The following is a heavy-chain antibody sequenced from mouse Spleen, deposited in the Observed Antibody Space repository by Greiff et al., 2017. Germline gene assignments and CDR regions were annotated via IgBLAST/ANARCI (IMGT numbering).Heavy chain of an antibody. Sequence: QVQLQQSDAELVKPGASVKISCKVSGYTFTDYYINWVKQRPGQGLEWIARIYPGSGNTYYNEKFKGKATLTAEKSSSTAYMQLSSLTSEDSAVYFCARGSDGYYDGAYWGQGTLVTVSA. CDR1: GYTFTDYY. V-gene: IGHV1-76*01. J-gene: IGHJ3*01. D-gene: IGHD2-3*01. CDR3: ARGSDGYYDGAY. CDR2: IYPGSGNT.